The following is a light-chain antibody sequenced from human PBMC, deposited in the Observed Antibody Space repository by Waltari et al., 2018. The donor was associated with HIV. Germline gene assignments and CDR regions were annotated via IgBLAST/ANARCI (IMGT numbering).Light chain of an antibody. CDR1: SSDVGSYNL. V-gene: IGLV2-23*02. CDR2: EVS. Sequence: QSALTQPASVSGSPGQSITISCTGTSSDVGSYNLVSWYQQHPGKAPKLMIYEVSKRPSGVSNRFAGSESGNTASLTISGRHAEDEADYYCCSYAGSVVFGGGTKLTVL. J-gene: IGLJ2*01. CDR3: CSYAGSVV.